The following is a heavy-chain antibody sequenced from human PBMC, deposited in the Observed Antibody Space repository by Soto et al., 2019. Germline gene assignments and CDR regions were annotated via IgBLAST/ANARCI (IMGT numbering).Heavy chain of an antibody. J-gene: IGHJ5*02. V-gene: IGHV1-69*10. CDR3: ARNHDYSDSSGYFHWFDP. D-gene: IGHD3-22*01. CDR2: IIPILGTA. CDR1: GVTFSSYA. Sequence: SVKVSCKAYGVTFSSYAIIWVRQTPGQGLEWMGGIIPILGTANYAQKFQGRVTITADKSTSTAYMGLSSLRSEDKAVYYCARNHDYSDSSGYFHWFDPWGERTLVNVAS.